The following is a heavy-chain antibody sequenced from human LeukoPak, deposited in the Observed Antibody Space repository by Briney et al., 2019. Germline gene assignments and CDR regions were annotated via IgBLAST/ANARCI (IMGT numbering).Heavy chain of an antibody. CDR2: ISGSGGRT. D-gene: IGHD3-22*01. CDR3: AKGTSGYKCHYFDY. CDR1: GFTFSSYA. Sequence: PGGSLRLSCAASGFTFSSYAMNWVRQAPGKGLEWVSAISGSGGRTYYADSVKGRFTISRDNSKNTLYLQMNSLRAEDTAVYYCAKGTSGYKCHYFDYWGQGTLVTVSS. J-gene: IGHJ4*02. V-gene: IGHV3-23*01.